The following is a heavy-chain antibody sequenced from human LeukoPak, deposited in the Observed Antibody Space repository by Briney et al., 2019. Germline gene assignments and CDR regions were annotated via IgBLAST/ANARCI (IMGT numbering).Heavy chain of an antibody. J-gene: IGHJ4*02. D-gene: IGHD3-10*01. CDR2: ISGSGGST. Sequence: GGSLRLSCAASGFTFSSYGMSWVRQAPGKGLEWVSAISGSGGSTYYADSVKGRFTISRDNSKNTLYLQMNSLRAEDTAVYYCAKDRPDPLYYYGSGSYYKGLDYWGQGTLVTVSS. CDR3: AKDRPDPLYYYGSGSYYKGLDY. V-gene: IGHV3-23*01. CDR1: GFTFSSYG.